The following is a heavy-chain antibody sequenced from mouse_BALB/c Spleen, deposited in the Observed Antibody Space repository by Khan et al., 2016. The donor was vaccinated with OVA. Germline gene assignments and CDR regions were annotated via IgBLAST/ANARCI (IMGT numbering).Heavy chain of an antibody. Sequence: VQLQESGPGLVAPSQTLSITCTVSGFSLTNYGVHWVRQPPGKGLEWLGVIWAGGSTNYNSALMSRLSISKDNSKSQVFVKMNSLQADDTVMYYCARLEDIWGQGTTLTVSS. J-gene: IGHJ2*01. CDR1: GFSLTNYG. CDR2: IWAGGST. CDR3: ARLEDI. D-gene: IGHD1-3*01. V-gene: IGHV2-9*02.